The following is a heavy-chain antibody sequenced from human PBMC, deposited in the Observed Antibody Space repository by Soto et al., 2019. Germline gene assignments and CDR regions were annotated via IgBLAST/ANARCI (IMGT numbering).Heavy chain of an antibody. Sequence: QVQLQESGPGLVKPSETLSLTCTVSGGSISSYYWSWIRQPPGKGLEWIGYIYYSGSTNYNPSLKSRVTISVDTSKNQFSLKLSSVTAADTAVYYCARVAGGLTGYSYWYFDLWGRGTLVTVSS. CDR1: GGSISSYY. D-gene: IGHD7-27*01. J-gene: IGHJ2*01. CDR3: ARVAGGLTGYSYWYFDL. V-gene: IGHV4-59*01. CDR2: IYYSGST.